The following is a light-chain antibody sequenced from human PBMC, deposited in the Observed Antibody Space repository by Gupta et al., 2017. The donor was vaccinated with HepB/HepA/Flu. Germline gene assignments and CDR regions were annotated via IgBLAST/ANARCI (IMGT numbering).Light chain of an antibody. J-gene: IGLJ2*01. CDR1: RSNIGSNT. V-gene: IGLV1-44*01. CDR2: GND. Sequence: QSVLTQPPSASGTPGQRVTISCSGTRSNIGSNTVTWYPHLPGTAPKLLIFGNDRRPSGVPDRFSGSKSGTSASLAIXGXQSDDEXDYYCEVWDEGMQGVVFGGGTKLTVL. CDR3: EVWDEGMQGVV.